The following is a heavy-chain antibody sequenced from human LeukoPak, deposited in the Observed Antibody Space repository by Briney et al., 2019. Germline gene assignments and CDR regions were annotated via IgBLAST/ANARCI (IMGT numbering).Heavy chain of an antibody. D-gene: IGHD1-26*01. CDR3: ASALRIYYYFDY. J-gene: IGHJ4*02. CDR1: GFTFSSYG. CDR2: IGGSGGST. Sequence: GGSLRLSCAVSGFTFSSYGMSWVRQAPGKGLEWVSAIGGSGGSTYYADSVKGRFTISRDNSKNTLYLQMNSLRAEDTAVYYCASALRIYYYFDYWGQGTLVTVSS. V-gene: IGHV3-23*01.